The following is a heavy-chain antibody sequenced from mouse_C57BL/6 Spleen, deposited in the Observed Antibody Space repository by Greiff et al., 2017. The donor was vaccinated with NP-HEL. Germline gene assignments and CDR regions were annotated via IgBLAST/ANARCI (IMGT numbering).Heavy chain of an antibody. CDR3: ARGAGWEYFDY. CDR1: GYTFTSYW. CDR2: IDPSDSET. D-gene: IGHD3-1*01. J-gene: IGHJ2*01. V-gene: IGHV1-52*01. Sequence: QVQLKQPGAELVRPGSSVKLSCKASGYTFTSYWMHWVKQRPIQGLEWIGNIDPSDSETHYNQKFKDKATLTVDKSSSTAYMQLSSLTSEDSAVYYCARGAGWEYFDYWGQGTTLTVSS.